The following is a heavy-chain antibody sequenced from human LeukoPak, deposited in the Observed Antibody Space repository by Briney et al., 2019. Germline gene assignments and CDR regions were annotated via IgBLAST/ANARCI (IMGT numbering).Heavy chain of an antibody. J-gene: IGHJ4*02. CDR3: AKDYYDYVWGSYPQGYFDY. D-gene: IGHD3-16*02. Sequence: PGGSLRLSCTASGFTFRNYGMHWVRQAPGKGLEWVAVISCDGSNKYYTDSVKGRFAISRDNSKNSLHLQMNSLRAEDTAVYYCAKDYYDYVWGSYPQGYFDYWGQGTLVTVSS. CDR1: GFTFRNYG. V-gene: IGHV3-30*18. CDR2: ISCDGSNK.